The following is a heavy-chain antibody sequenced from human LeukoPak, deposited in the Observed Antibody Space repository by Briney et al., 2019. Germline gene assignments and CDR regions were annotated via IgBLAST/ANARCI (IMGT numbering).Heavy chain of an antibody. J-gene: IGHJ4*02. V-gene: IGHV3-23*01. Sequence: GGSLRLSCAASGFSFSTYAMSWVRQAPGKGLEWVSAISGNAISTYYADSVKGRFTISRDNSKNTVYLQMNGLRAEDTAIYYCARAAYDSSGYPSYWGQGTLVTVSS. CDR3: ARAAYDSSGYPSY. D-gene: IGHD3-22*01. CDR1: GFSFSTYA. CDR2: ISGNAIST.